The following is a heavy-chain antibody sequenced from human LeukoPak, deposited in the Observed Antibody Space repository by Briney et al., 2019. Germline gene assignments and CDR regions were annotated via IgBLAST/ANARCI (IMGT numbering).Heavy chain of an antibody. CDR1: GFTFSSYS. V-gene: IGHV3-21*01. CDR3: ARMVKEQQLAVGWFDP. CDR2: ISSSSSYI. J-gene: IGHJ5*02. Sequence: GGSLRLSCAASGFTFSSYSMNWVRQAPGKGLEWVSSISSSSSYIYYADSVKGRFTISRDNAKNSLYLQMNSLRAEDTAVYYCARMVKEQQLAVGWFDPWGQGTLVTVSS. D-gene: IGHD6-13*01.